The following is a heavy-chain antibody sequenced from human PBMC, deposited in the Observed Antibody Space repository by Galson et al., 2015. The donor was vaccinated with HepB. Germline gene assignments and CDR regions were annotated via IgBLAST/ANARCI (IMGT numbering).Heavy chain of an antibody. V-gene: IGHV4-59*08. CDR3: ARQAMEYRSAWSIGGGYNYYYMDV. CDR2: MFYSGGT. J-gene: IGHJ6*03. CDR1: GGSMSSHY. Sequence: SETLSLTCAVSGGSMSSHYWSWIRQSPGKGLEWIGSMFYSGGTNYSPSLKSRVTISLDKSNNRFSLDLHSVTAADTALYYCARQAMEYRSAWSIGGGYNYYYMDVWGKGATVTVSS. D-gene: IGHD6-19*01.